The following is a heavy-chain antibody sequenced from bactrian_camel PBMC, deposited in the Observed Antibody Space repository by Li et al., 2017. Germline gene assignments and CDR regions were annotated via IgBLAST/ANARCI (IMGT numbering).Heavy chain of an antibody. CDR2: IDSNDYT. Sequence: HVQLVESGGGSVQAGGSLRLTCAASGPIESNYCKSWFRQAPGKEREGIASIDSNDYTVYANSVKGRFTISRDNAKDTLYLQMNSLKIEDTAVYYCALGSSRQATMTARGKGTQVTVS. J-gene: IGHJ4*01. CDR1: GPIESNYC. V-gene: IGHV3S68*01. D-gene: IGHD3*01.